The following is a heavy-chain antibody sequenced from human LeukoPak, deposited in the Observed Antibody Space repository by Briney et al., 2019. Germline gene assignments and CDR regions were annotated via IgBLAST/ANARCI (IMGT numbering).Heavy chain of an antibody. D-gene: IGHD5/OR15-5a*01. CDR2: INHSGST. CDR1: GGSFSGYY. CDR3: ARKSTPGWFFDL. V-gene: IGHV4-34*01. J-gene: IGHJ2*01. Sequence: KTSETLSLTCAVYGGSFSGYYWSWIRQPPGKGLEWIGEINHSGSTNYNPSLKSRVTISVDTSKNQFSLQLNSVTAADTAVYYCARKSTPGWFFDLWGRGTLVTVSS.